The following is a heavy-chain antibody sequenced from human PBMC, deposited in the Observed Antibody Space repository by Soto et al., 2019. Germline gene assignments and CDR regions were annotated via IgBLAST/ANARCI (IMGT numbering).Heavy chain of an antibody. CDR1: GYTFNGYY. Sequence: QVQLVQSGAEVKKPGASVKVSCKASGYTFNGYYMHWLRQAPGQGLEWMGWIDPNSGGTNYAQKFQGWVTMTWDTSITTAYMGLSRLKSDDTAVYFCASGVSARPFDPWGQGTLVTVSS. CDR3: ASGVSARPFDP. CDR2: IDPNSGGT. J-gene: IGHJ5*02. V-gene: IGHV1-2*04. D-gene: IGHD6-6*01.